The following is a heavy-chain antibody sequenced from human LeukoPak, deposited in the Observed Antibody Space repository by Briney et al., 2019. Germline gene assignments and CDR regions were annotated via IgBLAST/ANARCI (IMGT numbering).Heavy chain of an antibody. CDR1: GGTFSSYA. CDR2: IISIFGTA. Sequence: SVNVSCKASGGTFSSYAISWVRQPPGQGLEWMGRIISIFGTANYAQKFQGRVTITTDESTSTAYMELSSLRSEDTAVYYCASRVLSSYGYYFDYWGQGTLVTVSS. CDR3: ASRVLSSYGYYFDY. V-gene: IGHV1-69*05. J-gene: IGHJ4*02. D-gene: IGHD5-18*01.